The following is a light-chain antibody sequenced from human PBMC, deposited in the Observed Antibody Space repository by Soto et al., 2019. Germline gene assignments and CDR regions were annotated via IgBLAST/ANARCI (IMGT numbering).Light chain of an antibody. J-gene: IGKJ4*01. CDR3: QQRSNWPST. Sequence: EIVLTQSPATLSLSPGERATRSCRASQSVSSYLAWYQQRPGQAPRLLIYDASSRATGIPARFSGSGSGTDFTLTITSLEPEDSAVYYCQQRSNWPSTFGGGTKVEI. CDR1: QSVSSY. CDR2: DAS. V-gene: IGKV3-11*01.